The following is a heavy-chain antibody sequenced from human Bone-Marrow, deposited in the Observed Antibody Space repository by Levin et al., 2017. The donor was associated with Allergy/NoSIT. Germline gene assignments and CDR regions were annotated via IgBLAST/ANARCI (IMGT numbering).Heavy chain of an antibody. V-gene: IGHV3-30*18. D-gene: IGHD6-19*01. CDR2: ISYDGSNK. Sequence: PGGSLRLSCAASGFTFSSYGMHWVRQAPGKGLEWVAVISYDGSNKYYADSVKGRFTISRDNSKNTLYLQMNSLRAEDTAVYYCAKDNVFEGSGWILDYWGQGTLVTVSS. J-gene: IGHJ4*02. CDR3: AKDNVFEGSGWILDY. CDR1: GFTFSSYG.